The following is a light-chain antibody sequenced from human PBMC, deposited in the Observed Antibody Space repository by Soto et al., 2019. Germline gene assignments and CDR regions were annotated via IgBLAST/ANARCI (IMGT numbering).Light chain of an antibody. CDR1: QSVSSN. CDR2: GAS. V-gene: IGKV3-15*01. Sequence: EIVMTQSPATLSVSPLEIATLSCSASQSVSSNLAWYQQKPGQAPRLLIYGASTRATGIPARFSGSGSGTEFTLTISSLQSEDSAVYYCQKYNNWPPPFGQGTRLEIK. CDR3: QKYNNWPPP. J-gene: IGKJ5*01.